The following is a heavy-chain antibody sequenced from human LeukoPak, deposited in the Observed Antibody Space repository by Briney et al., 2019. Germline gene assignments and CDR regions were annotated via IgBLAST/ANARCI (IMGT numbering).Heavy chain of an antibody. J-gene: IGHJ4*02. V-gene: IGHV3-23*01. D-gene: IGHD7-27*01. CDR3: ARDLAWGAFDY. Sequence: PGGPLRLSCVASGFSFSYHCMNWVRLAPGKGLEWVSGVSPPGGGTYYADSVKGRFTISRDDSRNTLSLQMNSLRVEDTAVYYCARDLAWGAFDYWGQGILVAVSS. CDR1: GFSFSYHC. CDR2: VSPPGGGT.